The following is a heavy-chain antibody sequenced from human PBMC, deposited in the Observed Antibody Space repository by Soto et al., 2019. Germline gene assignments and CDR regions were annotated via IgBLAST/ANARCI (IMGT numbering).Heavy chain of an antibody. J-gene: IGHJ4*02. D-gene: IGHD6-25*01. V-gene: IGHV3-7*01. CDR1: GFTFSSYW. Sequence: GGSLRLSCAASGFTFSSYWMTWVRQAPGKGLEWVANINQDASKKYYVDSVNGRFTISRDNAKNSLNLQMNSLRAEDTAVYYCAREKRANGYFDYWGQGTLVTVSS. CDR2: INQDASKK. CDR3: AREKRANGYFDY.